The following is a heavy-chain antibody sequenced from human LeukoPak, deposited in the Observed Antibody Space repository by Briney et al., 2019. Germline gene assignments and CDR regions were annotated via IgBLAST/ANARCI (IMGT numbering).Heavy chain of an antibody. Sequence: GGPLRLSCAASGFTFSSYGMHWVRQAPGKGLEWVSFIRYDGSNEYYADSVRGRFTISRDNSKNTLYLQMNSLRAEDTAVYYCAKEDDIVATISGLGYWGQGTLVTVSS. D-gene: IGHD5-12*01. CDR2: IRYDGSNE. J-gene: IGHJ4*02. CDR3: AKEDDIVATISGLGY. CDR1: GFTFSSYG. V-gene: IGHV3-30*02.